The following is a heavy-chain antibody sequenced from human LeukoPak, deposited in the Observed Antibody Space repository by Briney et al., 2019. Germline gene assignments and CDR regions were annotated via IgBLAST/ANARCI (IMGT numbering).Heavy chain of an antibody. CDR2: ISYDGSNK. D-gene: IGHD5-24*01. CDR3: AKAPPDGYNTYYYYYGMDV. J-gene: IGHJ6*02. Sequence: GGSLRLSCAASGFTFSSYGMHWVRQAPGKGLEWVAVISYDGSNKYYADSVKGRFTISRDNSKNTLYLQMNSLRAEDTAVYYCAKAPPDGYNTYYYYYGMDVWGQGTTVTVSS. CDR1: GFTFSSYG. V-gene: IGHV3-30*18.